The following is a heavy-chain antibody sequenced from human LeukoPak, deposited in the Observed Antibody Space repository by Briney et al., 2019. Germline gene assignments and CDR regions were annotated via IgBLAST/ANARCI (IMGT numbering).Heavy chain of an antibody. CDR1: GFTFSSYA. CDR3: AEFRLKTGG. J-gene: IGHJ4*02. V-gene: IGHV3-23*01. CDR2: ISNGGTA. D-gene: IGHD3-10*01. Sequence: GGSLRLSCVASGFTFSSYAMTWVRQAPGKGLKWLSSISNGGTAYYADSVKGRFTSSRDNSKNSLYLQMNSLRAEDTAIYYCAEFRLKTGGWGQGTLVTVSS.